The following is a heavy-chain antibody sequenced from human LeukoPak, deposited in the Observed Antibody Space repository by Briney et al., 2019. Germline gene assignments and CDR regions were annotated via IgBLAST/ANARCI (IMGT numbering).Heavy chain of an antibody. J-gene: IGHJ4*02. CDR3: AKGYNSGWRL. V-gene: IGHV3-23*01. D-gene: IGHD6-19*01. CDR1: GFTFSSYA. Sequence: PGGSLRLSCAASGFTFSSYAMSWVRQAPAKGMEWVSAISGSGGTTYYADSVKGRLTISRDNSKNTLYLQMNSLRAEDTAVYYCAKGYNSGWRLWGQGTLVTVSS. CDR2: ISGSGGTT.